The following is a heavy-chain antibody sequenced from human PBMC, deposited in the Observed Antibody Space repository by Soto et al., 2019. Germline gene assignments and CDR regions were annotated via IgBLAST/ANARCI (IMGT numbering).Heavy chain of an antibody. CDR1: GFTVSNNY. D-gene: IGHD1-26*01. CDR3: VRLELGIGRDF. V-gene: IGHV3-53*02. J-gene: IGHJ4*02. Sequence: EVQLVETGGGLIQPGGSLRLSCAVSGFTVSNNYMSWVRQAPGKGLERVSVIYSGGSTYYADSVKGRFTISRDNSKNTVYLQMNSLRAEDTAVYYCVRLELGIGRDFWGLGTVVTVSS. CDR2: IYSGGST.